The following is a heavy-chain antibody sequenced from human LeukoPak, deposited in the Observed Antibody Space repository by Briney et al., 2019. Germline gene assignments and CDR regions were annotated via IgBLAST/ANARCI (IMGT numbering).Heavy chain of an antibody. CDR1: GGTFSSYA. V-gene: IGHV1-69*04. Sequence: SVKVSCKASGGTFSSYAISWVRQAPGQGLEWMGRIIPILGIANYAQKFQGRVTITADKSTSTAYMELSSLRSEDTAVYYCARDNYRAQQLVDYWGQGTLVTVSS. D-gene: IGHD6-13*01. CDR2: IIPILGIA. CDR3: ARDNYRAQQLVDY. J-gene: IGHJ4*02.